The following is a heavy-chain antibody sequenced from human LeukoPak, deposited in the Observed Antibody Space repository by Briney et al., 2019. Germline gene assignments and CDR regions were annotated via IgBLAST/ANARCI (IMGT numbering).Heavy chain of an antibody. CDR2: ISESDGST. J-gene: IGHJ4*02. CDR1: GFTFTTSV. V-gene: IGHV3-23*01. D-gene: IGHD1-26*01. CDR3: AKRSPAYYFDY. Sequence: GGSLRLSCEASGFTFTTSVMTWVRQAPGKGLEWVSAISESDGSTFYADSVKGRFTVSRDNSQNTLYLEMNSLTAEDTAVYFCAKRSPAYYFDYWGQGILVTVSS.